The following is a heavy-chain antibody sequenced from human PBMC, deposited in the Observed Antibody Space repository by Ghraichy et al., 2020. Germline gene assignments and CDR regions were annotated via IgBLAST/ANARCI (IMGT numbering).Heavy chain of an antibody. D-gene: IGHD3-22*01. Sequence: SETLSLTCSVSGLSISNEYWSWIRQSPVKGLEWIGYIYYSGSTKYNPSLESRVTISVDKAKNEFSLQMTSVTAADTAMYFCARYYDNSGYFDYWGQGTLVTVSS. V-gene: IGHV4-59*01. J-gene: IGHJ4*02. CDR2: IYYSGST. CDR3: ARYYDNSGYFDY. CDR1: GLSISNEY.